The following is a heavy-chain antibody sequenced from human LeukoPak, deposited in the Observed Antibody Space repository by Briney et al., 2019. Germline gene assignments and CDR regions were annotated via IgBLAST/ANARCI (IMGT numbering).Heavy chain of an antibody. D-gene: IGHD3-22*01. CDR3: ARGPAYYYDSSGYRGVDY. V-gene: IGHV4-39*07. CDR1: GGSISSSSYY. CDR2: IYYSGST. Sequence: SETLSLTCTVSGGSISSSSYYWGWIRQPPGKGLEWIGSIYYSGSTYYNPSLKSRVTISVDTSKNQFSLKLSSVTAADTAVYYCARGPAYYYDSSGYRGVDYWGQGTLVTVSS. J-gene: IGHJ4*02.